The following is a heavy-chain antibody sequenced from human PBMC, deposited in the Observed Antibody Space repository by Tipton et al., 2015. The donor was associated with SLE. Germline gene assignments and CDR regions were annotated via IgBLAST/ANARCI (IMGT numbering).Heavy chain of an antibody. Sequence: SLRLSCAASGITFSTYAMSWVRQAPGKGLEWVSVIYSGGSTYYADSVKGRFTISRDNSKNTLYLQMNSLRAEDTAVYYCASGSSWYEGFDYWGQGTLVTVSS. CDR1: GITFSTYA. D-gene: IGHD6-13*01. CDR2: IYSGGST. V-gene: IGHV3-53*01. J-gene: IGHJ4*02. CDR3: ASGSSWYEGFDY.